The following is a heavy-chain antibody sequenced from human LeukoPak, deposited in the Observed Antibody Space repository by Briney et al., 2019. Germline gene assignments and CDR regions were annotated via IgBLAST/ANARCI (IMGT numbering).Heavy chain of an antibody. CDR3: ARDGDSSDFDY. Sequence: NPSETLSLTCTVSGGSISGYYWSWIRQPPGKGLEWIGYIYYSGSINYNPSLKSRVTISVDTSKNQFSLKLSSVTAADTAVYYCARDGDSSDFDYWGQGTLVTVSS. V-gene: IGHV4-59*01. J-gene: IGHJ4*02. CDR2: IYYSGSI. CDR1: GGSISGYY. D-gene: IGHD3-22*01.